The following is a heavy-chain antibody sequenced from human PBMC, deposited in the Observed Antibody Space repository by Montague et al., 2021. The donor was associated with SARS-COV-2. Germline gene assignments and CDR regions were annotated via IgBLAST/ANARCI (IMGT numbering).Heavy chain of an antibody. CDR2: ISDSGST. Sequence: SETLSLTCTVSGGSISSFYWSWFRRPPGKGLEWIGYISDSGSTNYNPSLTSRVTMSVDTSKNQFSLKVNSVTAADTAVYYCARHYSSTLLAFYWGQGTLVIVSS. V-gene: IGHV4-59*08. CDR1: GGSISSFY. CDR3: ARHYSSTLLAFY. J-gene: IGHJ4*02. D-gene: IGHD4-11*01.